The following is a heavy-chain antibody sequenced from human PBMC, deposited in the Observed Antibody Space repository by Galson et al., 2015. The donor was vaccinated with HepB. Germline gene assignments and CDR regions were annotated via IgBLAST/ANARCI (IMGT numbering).Heavy chain of an antibody. CDR3: ATLANRIVGATDRFFFGH. CDR2: FDPEDGET. CDR1: GYTLTELS. D-gene: IGHD1-26*01. V-gene: IGHV1-24*01. Sequence: SVKVSCKVSGYTLTELSMHWVRRAPGKGLEWMGGFDPEDGETIYAQKFQGRVTMTEDTSTDTAYMELSSLRSEDTAVYYCATLANRIVGATDRFFFGHWGQGTLVTVSS. J-gene: IGHJ4*02.